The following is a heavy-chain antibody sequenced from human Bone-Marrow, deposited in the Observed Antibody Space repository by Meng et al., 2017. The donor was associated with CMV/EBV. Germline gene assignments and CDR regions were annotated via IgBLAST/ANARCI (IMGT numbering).Heavy chain of an antibody. Sequence: GGSLRLSCAASGFTFSNAWMSWVRQAPGKGLEWVGRIKSKTDGGTTVYAAPVKGRFTISRDDSKNTLYLQMNSLKTEDTAVYYCTTDHSCSGDSCYSVGYWGQGTLVTVSS. CDR1: GFTFSNAW. CDR3: TTDHSCSGDSCYSVGY. J-gene: IGHJ4*02. D-gene: IGHD2-15*01. V-gene: IGHV3-15*01. CDR2: IKSKTDGGTT.